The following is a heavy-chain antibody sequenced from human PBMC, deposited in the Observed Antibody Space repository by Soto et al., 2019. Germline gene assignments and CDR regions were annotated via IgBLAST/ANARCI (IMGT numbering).Heavy chain of an antibody. V-gene: IGHV4-61*01. Sequence: SETLSLTCSVSGDSISRCSHYWIWIRRPPGKGVEWIGEIHYRGSTNYNPSLKSRVTVSVDTSKNQFSLKLTSVTAADTAVYYCARRHGVYFDYWGQGSLVTVSS. J-gene: IGHJ4*02. D-gene: IGHD4-17*01. CDR3: ARRHGVYFDY. CDR2: IHYRGST. CDR1: GDSISRCSHY.